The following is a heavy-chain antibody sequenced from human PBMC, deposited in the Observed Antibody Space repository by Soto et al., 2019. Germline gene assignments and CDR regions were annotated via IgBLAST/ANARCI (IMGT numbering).Heavy chain of an antibody. D-gene: IGHD3-22*01. V-gene: IGHV3-21*01. CDR3: ARKNYYADSGFYDY. CDR2: ISGINSYI. J-gene: IGHJ4*02. CDR1: GFTFSTYT. Sequence: GGSLRLSCAASGFTFSTYTMNWVRQAPGKGLEWVSSISGINSYIYYADSVKGRFTISRDNAKNSLYLQMNTLRAEDTAVYYCARKNYYADSGFYDYWGQGALVTVSS.